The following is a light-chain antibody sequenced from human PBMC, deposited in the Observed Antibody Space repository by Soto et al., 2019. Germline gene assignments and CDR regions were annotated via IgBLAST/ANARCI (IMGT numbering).Light chain of an antibody. CDR1: QDIRKY. CDR2: DAS. V-gene: IGKV1-33*01. CDR3: QQYDNLPLI. J-gene: IGKJ5*01. Sequence: IQITQSPSSLSASVGDRVTITCQATQDIRKYLNWYQQKPGKAPKLLICDASSLETGVPSRFSGSGSGTDFTLTISNLQPEDFATYYFQQYDNLPLIFGQGTRLDIK.